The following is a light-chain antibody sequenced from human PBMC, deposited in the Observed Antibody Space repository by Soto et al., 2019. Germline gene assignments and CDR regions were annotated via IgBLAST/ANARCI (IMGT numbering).Light chain of an antibody. J-gene: IGKJ1*01. Sequence: EIVLTQSPATLSLSPGERATLSCRASQSVTSYLAWYQQKPGQAPRLLIYDVSNRASGIPARFSGSGSETDFTLTISSLEPEDSAVYYCQQRHMWPITFGQGTKVDIK. CDR1: QSVTSY. V-gene: IGKV3-11*01. CDR2: DVS. CDR3: QQRHMWPIT.